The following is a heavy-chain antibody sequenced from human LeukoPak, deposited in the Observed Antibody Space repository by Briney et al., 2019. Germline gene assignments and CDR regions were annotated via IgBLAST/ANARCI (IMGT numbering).Heavy chain of an antibody. Sequence: GESLKISCKASGYNFTNYWIGWGRQMPGKGLEWMGIIYPGGADTTYSPYFQGQVTITADKSTSTAYLQWSSQKASDTAMYYCASQLTYYYDSSGYFGDAFDTWGQGTMVTVSS. CDR3: ASQLTYYYDSSGYFGDAFDT. CDR2: IYPGGADT. CDR1: GYNFTNYW. J-gene: IGHJ3*02. D-gene: IGHD3-22*01. V-gene: IGHV5-51*01.